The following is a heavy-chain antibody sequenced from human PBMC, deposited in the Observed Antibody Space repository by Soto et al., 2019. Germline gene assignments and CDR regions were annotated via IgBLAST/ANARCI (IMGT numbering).Heavy chain of an antibody. CDR1: GFTFSRYA. D-gene: IGHD4-17*01. Sequence: EVQLLESGGGLVQPGGSLRLSCAASGFTFSRYAMSWVRQAPGKGLEWVSAISGSGGSTYYADSVKGLFTISRDNSKNTLYLRMNSLRAEYTAVYYCAKVGTTVVTPDFDYWGQGPLVTVSS. V-gene: IGHV3-23*01. CDR2: ISGSGGST. J-gene: IGHJ4*02. CDR3: AKVGTTVVTPDFDY.